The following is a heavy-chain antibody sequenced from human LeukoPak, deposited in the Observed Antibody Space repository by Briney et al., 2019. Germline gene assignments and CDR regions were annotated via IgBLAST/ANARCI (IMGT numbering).Heavy chain of an antibody. D-gene: IGHD5-12*01. V-gene: IGHV4-34*01. CDR2: INDGGST. CDR1: GGSISGYY. CDR3: ARIGVATTSSFDY. J-gene: IGHJ4*02. Sequence: SETLSLTCAVYGGSISGYYWSWIRQPPGKGLEWIGEINDGGSTNYNPSLKSRVTISVDTSKNQFSLKLTSVTAADTAVYYCARIGVATTSSFDYWGQGALVTVSS.